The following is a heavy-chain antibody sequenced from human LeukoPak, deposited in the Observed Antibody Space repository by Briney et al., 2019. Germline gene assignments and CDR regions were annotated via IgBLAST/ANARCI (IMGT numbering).Heavy chain of an antibody. D-gene: IGHD6-13*01. CDR2: FYHSGST. CDR3: ARGGWAAAGARYFDY. J-gene: IGHJ4*02. CDR1: GYSISSGYY. Sequence: SETPSLTCTVSGYSISSGYYWGWIRQPPGKGLEWIGSFYHSGSTYYNPSLKSRVTISVDMSKNQFSLKLSSVSAADTAVYYCARGGWAAAGARYFDYWGQGTLVTVSS. V-gene: IGHV4-38-2*02.